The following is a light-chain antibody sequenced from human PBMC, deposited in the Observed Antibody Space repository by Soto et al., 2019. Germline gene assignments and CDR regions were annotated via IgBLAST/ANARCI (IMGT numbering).Light chain of an antibody. CDR3: QQYGSSPRA. CDR2: GTS. V-gene: IGKV3-20*01. CDR1: QGVSSTY. Sequence: EIVLTQSPGTLSLSPGERATLSCRASQGVSSTYLAWYQQKPGQPPRLLIYGTSNRATGIPDRFSGSGSGTDFTLTNSTLEPADFAVYYCQQYGSSPRAFGQGTKVDIK. J-gene: IGKJ1*01.